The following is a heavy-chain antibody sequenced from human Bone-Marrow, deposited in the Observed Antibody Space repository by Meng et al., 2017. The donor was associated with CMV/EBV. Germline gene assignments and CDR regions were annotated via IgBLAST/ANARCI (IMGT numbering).Heavy chain of an antibody. V-gene: IGHV2-5*02. CDR1: GFSLSTSGVG. CDR3: AHSTQSSGQRLSFDY. J-gene: IGHJ4*02. CDR2: IYWDDDK. D-gene: IGHD3-22*01. Sequence: QITLKESGPTLVKPXXSLTLTXTFSGFSLSTSGVGVGWIRQPPGKALEWLALIYWDDDKRYSPSLKSRLTITKDTSKNQVVLTMTNMDPVDTATYYCAHSTQSSGQRLSFDYGGQGTLVTVSS.